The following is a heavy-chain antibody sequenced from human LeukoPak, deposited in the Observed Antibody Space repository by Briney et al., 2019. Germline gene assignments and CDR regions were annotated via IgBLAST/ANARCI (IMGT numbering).Heavy chain of an antibody. Sequence: SQTLSLTCGISGDSVSSNSGAWHWIRQAPSRGLEWLGRTFYRSKWYNEYAVSVKSRLTINPDTSKNQFSLQLNSVTPEDTAVYYCARDCGGAYGPYYFHYWGQGALVTVSS. CDR2: TFYRSKWYN. V-gene: IGHV6-1*01. CDR1: GDSVSSNSGA. D-gene: IGHD2-21*01. J-gene: IGHJ4*02. CDR3: ARDCGGAYGPYYFHY.